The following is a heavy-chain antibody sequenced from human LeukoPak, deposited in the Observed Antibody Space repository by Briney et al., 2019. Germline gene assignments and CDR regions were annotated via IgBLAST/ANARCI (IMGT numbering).Heavy chain of an antibody. V-gene: IGHV1-69*05. CDR1: GGTFSSYA. J-gene: IGHJ4*02. Sequence: ASVKVSCKASGGTFSSYAISWVRQAPGQGLEWMGRIIPIFGTANYAQKFQGRVTITTDESPSTDYMELSSLRSEDTAVYYCATRVGGGSYLRGHSYYFDYWGQGTLVTVSS. CDR3: ATRVGGGSYLRGHSYYFDY. CDR2: IIPIFGTA. D-gene: IGHD2-15*01.